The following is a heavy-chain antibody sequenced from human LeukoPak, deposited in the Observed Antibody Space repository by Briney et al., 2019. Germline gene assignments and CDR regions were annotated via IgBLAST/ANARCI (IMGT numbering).Heavy chain of an antibody. J-gene: IGHJ5*02. V-gene: IGHV4-34*01. Sequence: SETLSLTCAVYGGSFSGYYWSWIRQPPGKGLEWIGEINHSGSTNYNPSLKSRVTISVDTSKNQFSLKLSSVTAADTAVYYCARVGETRGWFDPWGQGTLATVSS. CDR1: GGSFSGYY. CDR2: INHSGST. D-gene: IGHD3-3*01. CDR3: ARVGETRGWFDP.